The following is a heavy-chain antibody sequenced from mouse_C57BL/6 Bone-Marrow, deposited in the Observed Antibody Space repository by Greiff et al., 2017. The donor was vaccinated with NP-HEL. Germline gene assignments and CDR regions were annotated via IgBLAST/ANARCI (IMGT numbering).Heavy chain of an antibody. CDR3: ASRLLSGAY. V-gene: IGHV1-64*01. CDR2: IHPNSGST. J-gene: IGHJ3*01. CDR1: GYTFTSYW. Sequence: QVQLQQPGAELVKPGASVKLSCKASGYTFTSYWMHWVKQRPGQGLEWIGMIHPNSGSTNYNEKFKRKATLTVDKSSSTAYMQLSSLTSEDSAVYYCASRLLSGAYWGQGTLVTVSA. D-gene: IGHD2-1*01.